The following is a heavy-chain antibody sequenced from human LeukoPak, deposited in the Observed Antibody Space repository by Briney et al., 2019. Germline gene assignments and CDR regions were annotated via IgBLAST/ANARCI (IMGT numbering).Heavy chain of an antibody. J-gene: IGHJ6*03. CDR1: GFTFSSYS. V-gene: IGHV3-48*04. CDR3: ARGDAYPIRYYYYYMDV. CDR2: ISSSSSTI. D-gene: IGHD5-24*01. Sequence: GGSLRLSCAASGFTFSSYSMNWVRQAPGKGLEWVSYISSSSSTIYYADSVKGRFTISRDNAKNSLYLQMNSLRAEDTAVYYCARGDAYPIRYYYYYMDVWGKGTTVTVSS.